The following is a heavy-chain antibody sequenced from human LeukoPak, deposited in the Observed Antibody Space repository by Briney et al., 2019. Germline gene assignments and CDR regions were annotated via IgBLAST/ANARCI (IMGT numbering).Heavy chain of an antibody. D-gene: IGHD3-3*01. Sequence: PGASLRLSCAASGFTFSSYAMSWVRQAPGKGLEWVSAISGSGGSTYYADSVKGRFTISGDNSKNTLYLQMNSLRAEDTAVYYCAKGYTYYDFWSGLYGMDVWGQGTTVTVSS. CDR1: GFTFSSYA. J-gene: IGHJ6*02. CDR3: AKGYTYYDFWSGLYGMDV. V-gene: IGHV3-23*01. CDR2: ISGSGGST.